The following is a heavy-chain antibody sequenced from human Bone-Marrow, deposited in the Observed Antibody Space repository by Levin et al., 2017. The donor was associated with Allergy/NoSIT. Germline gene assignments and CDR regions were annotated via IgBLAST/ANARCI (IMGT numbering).Heavy chain of an antibody. J-gene: IGHJ4*02. D-gene: IGHD4-23*01. CDR3: AKEMTTVVPVFYY. CDR2: ITNSGRT. Sequence: PGGSLRLSCAASGFTFSNYAMSWVRQAPGKGLDWVSAITNSGRTYYADSVKGRFTVSRDNSKNTLYLQMNSLRADDTAVYYCAKEMTTVVPVFYYWGQGTLVTVSS. V-gene: IGHV3-23*01. CDR1: GFTFSNYA.